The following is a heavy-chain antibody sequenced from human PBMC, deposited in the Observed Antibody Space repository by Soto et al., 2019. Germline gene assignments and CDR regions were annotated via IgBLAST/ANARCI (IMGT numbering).Heavy chain of an antibody. V-gene: IGHV4-4*02. CDR2: IYHSGST. D-gene: IGHD6-13*01. J-gene: IGHJ4*02. Sequence: SETLSLTCAVSGGSISSSNWWSWVRQPPGKGLEWIGEIYHSGSTNYNPSLKSRVTISVDKSKNQFSLKLSSVTAADTAVYYCARLYSSSWYGYFDYSGQGTLVTVSS. CDR3: ARLYSSSWYGYFDY. CDR1: GGSISSSNW.